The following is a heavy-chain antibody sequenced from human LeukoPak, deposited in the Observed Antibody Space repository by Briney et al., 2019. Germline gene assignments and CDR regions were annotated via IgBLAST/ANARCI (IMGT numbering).Heavy chain of an antibody. J-gene: IGHJ4*02. CDR3: AKGDYDSSGYYFGFDY. D-gene: IGHD3-22*01. Sequence: SVKVSCKASGGTFSSYTISWVGQAPGQGLEWMGGIIPIFGTANYAQKFQGRVTITADESTSTAYMELSGLRSEDTAVYYCAKGDYDSSGYYFGFDYWGQGTLVTVSS. V-gene: IGHV1-69*13. CDR1: GGTFSSYT. CDR2: IIPIFGTA.